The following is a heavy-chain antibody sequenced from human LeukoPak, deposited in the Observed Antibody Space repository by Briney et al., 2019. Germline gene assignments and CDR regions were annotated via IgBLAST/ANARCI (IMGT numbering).Heavy chain of an antibody. CDR1: GYTLTELS. Sequence: ASVKVSCKVSGYTLTELSMHWVRQAPGKGLEWMGGFDPEDCETIYAQKFQGRVTMTEDTSTDTAYMELSRLRSEDTAVYYCATLGLVGATPNFDYWGEGTLVTVSS. CDR3: ATLGLVGATPNFDY. D-gene: IGHD1-26*01. J-gene: IGHJ4*02. CDR2: FDPEDCET. V-gene: IGHV1-24*01.